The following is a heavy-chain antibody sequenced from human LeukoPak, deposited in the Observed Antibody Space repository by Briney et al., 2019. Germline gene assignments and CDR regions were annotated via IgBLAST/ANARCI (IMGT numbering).Heavy chain of an antibody. CDR1: GYTFTSYG. V-gene: IGHV1-69*06. CDR2: IIPIFGTA. J-gene: IGHJ5*02. CDR3: ARGSYSSGWYDG. Sequence: ASVKVSCKASGYTFTSYGISWVRQAPGQGLEWMGGIIPIFGTANYAQKFQGRVTITADKSTSTAYMELSSLRSEDTAVYYCARGSYSSGWYDGWGQGTLVTVSS. D-gene: IGHD6-19*01.